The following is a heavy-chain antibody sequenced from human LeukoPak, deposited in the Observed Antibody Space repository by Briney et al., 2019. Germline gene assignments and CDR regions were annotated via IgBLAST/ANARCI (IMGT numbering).Heavy chain of an antibody. J-gene: IGHJ4*02. V-gene: IGHV3-23*01. D-gene: IGHD6-13*01. CDR1: GFTFSAYA. Sequence: QPGGSLRLSCEASGFTFSAYAMTWVRQAPGKGLEWVSTITPSDSGTYYADSVRGRFTISRDISRNTLYLQMNSLRVDDTALYYCAKALGAAGTFESWGQGTLVSVSS. CDR2: ITPSDSGT. CDR3: AKALGAAGTFES.